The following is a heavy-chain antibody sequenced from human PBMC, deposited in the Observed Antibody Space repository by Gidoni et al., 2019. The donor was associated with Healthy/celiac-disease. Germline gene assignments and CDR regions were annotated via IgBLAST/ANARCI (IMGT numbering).Heavy chain of an antibody. V-gene: IGHV3-9*01. J-gene: IGHJ4*02. CDR1: GFTFDDYA. Sequence: EVQLVESGGGLVQPGRSLRLSCAASGFTFDDYAMHWVRQAPGKGLEWVSGISWNSGSIGYADSVKGRFTISRDNAKNSLYLQMNSLRAEDTALYYCAKGSYGDYVPSDYWGQGTLVTVS. D-gene: IGHD4-17*01. CDR3: AKGSYGDYVPSDY. CDR2: ISWNSGSI.